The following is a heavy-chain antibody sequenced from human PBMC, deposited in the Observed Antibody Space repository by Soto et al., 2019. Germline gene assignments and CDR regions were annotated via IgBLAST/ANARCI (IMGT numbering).Heavy chain of an antibody. D-gene: IGHD1-26*01. Sequence: SETLSLTCTVSGGSVSSGNFYWSWIRQPPGKGPEWIAHIYYSGSTRYNPSLKSRVTISVDTSKNQFSLKLSSVTAADTAVYYCATGGAMACYFDYWGQGTMVTVYS. CDR2: IYYSGST. CDR3: ATGGAMACYFDY. J-gene: IGHJ4*02. CDR1: GGSVSSGNFY. V-gene: IGHV4-61*01.